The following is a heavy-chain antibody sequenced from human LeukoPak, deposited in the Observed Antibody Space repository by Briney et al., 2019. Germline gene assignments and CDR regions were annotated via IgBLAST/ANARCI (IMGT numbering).Heavy chain of an antibody. D-gene: IGHD3-10*01. CDR3: ANDYYGSGPFDY. V-gene: IGHV3-53*01. Sequence: GGSLRLSCAPSGFIVTSNYMSWVRQAPGKGLEWVSVIYRGGSTYYADSVKGRFTISRDNSKNTLYLQMNSLRAEDTAVYYCANDYYGSGPFDYWGQGTLVTVCS. CDR2: IYRGGST. J-gene: IGHJ4*02. CDR1: GFIVTSNY.